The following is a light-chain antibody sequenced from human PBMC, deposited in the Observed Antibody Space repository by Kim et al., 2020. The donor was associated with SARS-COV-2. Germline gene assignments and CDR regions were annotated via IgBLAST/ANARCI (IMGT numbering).Light chain of an antibody. CDR3: QSYDSIGV. CDR2: EDN. CDR1: SGSIASNY. J-gene: IGLJ3*02. Sequence: NFMLTQPHSVSESPGKTVTISCTGSSGSIASNYVQWYQQRPGSAPTTVIYEDNQRPSGVPDRFSGSIDSSSNSASLTISGLKTEDEADYYCQSYDSIGVFGGGTKLTVL. V-gene: IGLV6-57*02.